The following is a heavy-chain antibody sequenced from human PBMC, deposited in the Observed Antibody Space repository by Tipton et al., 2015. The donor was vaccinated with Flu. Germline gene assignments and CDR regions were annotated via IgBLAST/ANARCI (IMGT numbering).Heavy chain of an antibody. D-gene: IGHD3-22*01. CDR2: ISAGGDST. V-gene: IGHV3-23*01. J-gene: IGHJ6*02. Sequence: AVSGFTFSSSAMSWVRQAPGKGLEWVSSISAGGDSTYYGDSVKGQFTISRDNSKKTLYLQMNSLRAEGTAVYYCAKHRYDSIRYPLYFYVMDVWGQGTTVTVSS. CDR3: AKHRYDSIRYPLYFYVMDV. CDR1: GFTFSSSA.